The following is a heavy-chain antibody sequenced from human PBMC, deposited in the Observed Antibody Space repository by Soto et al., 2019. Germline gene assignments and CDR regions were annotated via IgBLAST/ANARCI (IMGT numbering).Heavy chain of an antibody. CDR2: IRSKANSYAT. J-gene: IGHJ5*02. V-gene: IGHV3-73*01. D-gene: IGHD3-22*01. Sequence: GGSLRLSCAASGFTFSGSAMHWVRQASGKGLEWVGRIRSKANSYATAYAASVKGRFTISRDDSKNTAYLQMNSLKTEDTAVYYCTRAPMIAFTWGQRTLVTVSS. CDR3: TRAPMIAFT. CDR1: GFTFSGSA.